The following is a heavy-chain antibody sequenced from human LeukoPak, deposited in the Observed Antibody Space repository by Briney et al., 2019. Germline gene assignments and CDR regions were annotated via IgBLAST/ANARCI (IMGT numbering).Heavy chain of an antibody. V-gene: IGHV2-5*01. J-gene: IGHJ4*02. CDR1: GFSLSTSGVG. CDR2: IYWNDDK. CDR3: AHRRDYGSGNVFDH. D-gene: IGHD4/OR15-4a*01. Sequence: GPTLSIPTPTLTLTCTFTGFSLSTSGVGVGCIRQPPGKALEWLTLIYWNDDKRYIPSLKSRLSNTKDTSKNQVVLTMTNVDPVDTATYYCAHRRDYGSGNVFDHRGQGTLVTVSS.